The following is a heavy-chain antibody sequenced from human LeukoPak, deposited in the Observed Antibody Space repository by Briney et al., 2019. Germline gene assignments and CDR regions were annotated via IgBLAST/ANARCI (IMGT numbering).Heavy chain of an antibody. D-gene: IGHD6-6*01. J-gene: IGHJ5*02. Sequence: GGSLRPSCAASGFTFDDYAMHWVRQAPGKGLEWVSGISWNSGSIDYADSVKGRFTISRDNAKNSLYLQMNSLRAEDTALYYCARRGQLTNWFDPWGQGTLVTVSS. CDR1: GFTFDDYA. CDR3: ARRGQLTNWFDP. V-gene: IGHV3-9*01. CDR2: ISWNSGSI.